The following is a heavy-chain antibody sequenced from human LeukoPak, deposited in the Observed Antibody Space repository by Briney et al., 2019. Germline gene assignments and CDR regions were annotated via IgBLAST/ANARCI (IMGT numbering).Heavy chain of an antibody. V-gene: IGHV1-2*02. CDR1: GYTFTSYY. J-gene: IGHJ5*01. D-gene: IGHD1-26*01. CDR3: ARASGSYWWFDS. CDR2: VNPNSGDT. Sequence: ASVKVSCKASGYTFTSYYLHWVRQAPGQGLEWMGCVNPNSGDTNYAQKFQGSVTMTRDTSISTVYMELSRLRSDDTAVYYCARASGSYWWFDSWGQGTLVTVSS.